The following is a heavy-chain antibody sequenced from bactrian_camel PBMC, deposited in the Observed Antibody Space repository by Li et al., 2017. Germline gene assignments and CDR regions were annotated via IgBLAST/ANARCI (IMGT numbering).Heavy chain of an antibody. CDR3: AAKDVGLNCVTTGSYKY. D-gene: IGHD1*01. V-gene: IGHV3S1*01. CDR1: GYTYSSGC. Sequence: HVQLVESGGGSVQAGGSLRLSCAVSGYTYSSGCMGWFRQAPGKEREGVAVFYTRGGRTYYDDSVKGRFTISQDNAKNTLSLRMNSLKPEDTAMYYCAAKDVGLNCVTTGSYKYWGQGTQVTVS. CDR2: FYTRGGRT. J-gene: IGHJ4*01.